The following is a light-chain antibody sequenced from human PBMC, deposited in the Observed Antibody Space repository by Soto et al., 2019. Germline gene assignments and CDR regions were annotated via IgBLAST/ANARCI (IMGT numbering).Light chain of an antibody. Sequence: DIQMTQSPSTLSASVGDRVTITCRASQSLSGWLAWYQQKPGKAPKLLIYDTSSLKSGVPSRFSGSGSGTEFSLSISSLQPDDFATYYCQQYNSYSRTFSQGTKVEIK. CDR1: QSLSGW. CDR3: QQYNSYSRT. CDR2: DTS. J-gene: IGKJ1*01. V-gene: IGKV1-5*01.